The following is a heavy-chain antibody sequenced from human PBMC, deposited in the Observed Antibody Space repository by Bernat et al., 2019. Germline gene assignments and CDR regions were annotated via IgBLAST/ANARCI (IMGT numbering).Heavy chain of an antibody. D-gene: IGHD3-3*01. Sequence: EVQLVESGGGLVKPGGSLRLSCAASGFTFSNAWMSWVRQAPGKGLEWVGRIKSKTDGGTTDYAAPVKGRFTISRDESKNTLYLQMNSLKTEDTAVYYCTTLGESYYDFWSGLDYWGQGTLVTVSS. CDR1: GFTFSNAW. V-gene: IGHV3-15*01. CDR3: TTLGESYYDFWSGLDY. CDR2: IKSKTDGGTT. J-gene: IGHJ4*02.